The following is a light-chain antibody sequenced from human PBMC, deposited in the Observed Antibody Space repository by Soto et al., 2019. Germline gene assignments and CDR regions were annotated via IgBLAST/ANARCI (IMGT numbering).Light chain of an antibody. CDR3: QQRSNWPPWT. V-gene: IGKV3-11*01. CDR1: QSVTIY. CDR2: EAS. Sequence: EVVLTQSPATLSLSPGERATLSCRASQSVTIYLAWYQKKPGQAPRILIYEASNRATGIPARFSGSGSGTDFTLTISSLEPEDFAVYYCQQRSNWPPWTFGQGTKVEIK. J-gene: IGKJ1*01.